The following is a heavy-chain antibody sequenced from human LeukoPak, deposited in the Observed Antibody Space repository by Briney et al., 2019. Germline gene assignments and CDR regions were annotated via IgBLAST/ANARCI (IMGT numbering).Heavy chain of an antibody. CDR3: AGHPAPAGYDFWRYYYYGMDV. D-gene: IGHD3-3*01. CDR1: GGSISSSSYY. J-gene: IGHJ6*02. CDR2: IYYSGST. V-gene: IGHV4-39*01. Sequence: SETLSLTCTVSGGSISSSSYYWGWIRQPPGKGLEWIGSIYYSGSTYYNPSLKSRVTISVDTSKNQFSLKLSSVTAADTAVYYCAGHPAPAGYDFWRYYYYGMDVWGQGTTVTVSS.